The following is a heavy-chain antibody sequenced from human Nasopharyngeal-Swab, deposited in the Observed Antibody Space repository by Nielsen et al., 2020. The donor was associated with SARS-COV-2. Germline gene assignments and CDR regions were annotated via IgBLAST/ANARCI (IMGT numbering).Heavy chain of an antibody. J-gene: IGHJ6*02. V-gene: IGHV3-30*04. CDR3: ARDLPENNYYGMDV. CDR2: ISYDGSNK. D-gene: IGHD2/OR15-2a*01. CDR1: GFTFSSSA. Sequence: GESLKISCSASGFTFSSSAMHWVRQAPGKGLEWVAVISYDGSNKYYADSVKGRFTISRDNSKNTLYLQMNSLRAEDTAVYYCARDLPENNYYGMDVWGQGTTVTVSS.